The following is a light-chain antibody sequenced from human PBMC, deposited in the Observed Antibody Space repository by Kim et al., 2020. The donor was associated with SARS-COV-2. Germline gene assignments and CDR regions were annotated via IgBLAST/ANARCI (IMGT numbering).Light chain of an antibody. CDR3: QQTYSTHTWT. J-gene: IGKJ1*01. Sequence: DIQMTQSPSSLSASVGDRVTITCRASQSISTYLNWYQQKPGRAPKILINGASNLQSGVPSRFSGSGSRTDFTLTISSLQPEDFATYYCQQTYSTHTWTFGQGTKVDIK. V-gene: IGKV1-39*01. CDR2: GAS. CDR1: QSISTY.